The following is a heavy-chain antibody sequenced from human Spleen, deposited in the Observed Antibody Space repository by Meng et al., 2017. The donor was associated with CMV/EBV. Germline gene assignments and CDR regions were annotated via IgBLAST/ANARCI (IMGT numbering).Heavy chain of an antibody. V-gene: IGHV1-2*02. CDR2: INHNSGGK. CDR3: ARPAQSIADRRGQPINWFDP. J-gene: IGHJ5*02. Sequence: GEYMQWVRKEHGQGREWMGWINHNSGGKNYAKKFQGRVTMTRDTSISTAYMELSRLRSDDTAVYYCARPAQSIADRRGQPINWFDPWGQGTLVTVSS. D-gene: IGHD6-6*01. CDR1: GEY.